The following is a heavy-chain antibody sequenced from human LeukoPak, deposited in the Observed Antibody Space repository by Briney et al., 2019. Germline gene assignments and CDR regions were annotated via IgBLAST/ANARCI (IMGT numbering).Heavy chain of an antibody. V-gene: IGHV4-59*08. J-gene: IGHJ4*02. CDR2: IYYSEST. CDR1: GGSISSYY. Sequence: SETLSLTCTASGGSISSYYWSWLRQPPGKGLEWIGYIYYSESTNYNPSLKSRVTISVDTSKHQFSLKLSSVTAADTAVYYCARRGYCSSTSCYPPLYYFDYWGQGTLVTVSS. CDR3: ARRGYCSSTSCYPPLYYFDY. D-gene: IGHD2-2*01.